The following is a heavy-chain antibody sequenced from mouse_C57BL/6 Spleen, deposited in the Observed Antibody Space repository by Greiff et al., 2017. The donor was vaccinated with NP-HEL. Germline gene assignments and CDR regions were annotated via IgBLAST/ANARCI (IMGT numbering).Heavy chain of an antibody. Sequence: VQLQQSGAELVRPGTSVKVSCKASGYAFTNYLIEWVKQRPGQGLEWIGVINPGSGGTNYNEKFKGKATLTADKSSSTAYMQLSSLTSEDSAVYFCARSIYDYDAMDYWGQGTSVTVSS. J-gene: IGHJ4*01. CDR2: INPGSGGT. CDR3: ARSIYDYDAMDY. CDR1: GYAFTNYL. D-gene: IGHD2-3*01. V-gene: IGHV1-54*01.